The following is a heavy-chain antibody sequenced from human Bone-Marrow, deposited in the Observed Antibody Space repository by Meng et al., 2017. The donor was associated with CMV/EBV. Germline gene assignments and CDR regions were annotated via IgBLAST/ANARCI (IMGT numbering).Heavy chain of an antibody. CDR1: GYSISSGYY. D-gene: IGHD6-19*01. Sequence: SETLSLTCTVSGYSISSGYYWGWIRQPPGKGLEWIGYIYYSGSTNYNPSLKSRVTISVDTSKNQFSLKLSSVTAADTAVYYCARQSSGWLYYFDYWGQGTLVTVSS. J-gene: IGHJ4*02. CDR2: IYYSGST. V-gene: IGHV4-61*01. CDR3: ARQSSGWLYYFDY.